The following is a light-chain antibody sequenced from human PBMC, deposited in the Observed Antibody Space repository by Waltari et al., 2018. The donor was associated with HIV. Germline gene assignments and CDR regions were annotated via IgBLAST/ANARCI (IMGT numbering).Light chain of an antibody. V-gene: IGLV3-21*04. CDR1: NIGNKG. CDR3: QVWDWSSDQWV. CDR2: DKR. J-gene: IGLJ3*02. Sequence: SYILTPPTSLSVSPGETARISCEGNNIGNKGVHWYQKKSGQAPVVVIYDKRYRPSGIPARFSGFNSGKTAALIITGVQAGDEADFYCQVWDWSSDQWVFGGGTKLTVL.